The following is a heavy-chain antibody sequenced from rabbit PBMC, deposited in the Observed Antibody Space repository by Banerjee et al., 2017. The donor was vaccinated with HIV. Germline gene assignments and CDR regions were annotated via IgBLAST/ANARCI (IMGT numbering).Heavy chain of an antibody. J-gene: IGHJ4*01. D-gene: IGHD4-1*01. CDR2: IDPVFAST. Sequence: QLEESGGGLVQPGGSLKLSCKASGFDFNIYYMSWVRQAPGKGLEWIGYIDPVFASTYYANWVNGRFTISSHNAQNTLYLQLNSLTAADTATYFCATNHYTGDFNLWGPGTLVTVS. V-gene: IGHV1S7*01. CDR3: ATNHYTGDFNL. CDR1: GFDFNIYY.